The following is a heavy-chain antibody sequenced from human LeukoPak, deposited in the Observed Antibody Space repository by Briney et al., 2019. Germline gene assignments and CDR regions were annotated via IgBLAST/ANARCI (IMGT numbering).Heavy chain of an antibody. Sequence: GGSLRLSCAASEFTFSTYCMHWVRQAPGKGLVWVSRINSDGTNTDYADSVKGRFTISRDNAKNTLYMQMNSLRVDDTAVYYCVREAPGVSSSAFDVWGQGTMVTVSS. CDR1: EFTFSTYC. CDR2: INSDGTNT. J-gene: IGHJ3*01. V-gene: IGHV3-74*01. D-gene: IGHD1-26*01. CDR3: VREAPGVSSSAFDV.